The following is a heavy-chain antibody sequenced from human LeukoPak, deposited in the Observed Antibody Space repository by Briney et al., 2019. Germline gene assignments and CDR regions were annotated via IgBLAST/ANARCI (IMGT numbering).Heavy chain of an antibody. J-gene: IGHJ4*02. CDR2: ISWNSGSI. D-gene: IGHD6-19*01. V-gene: IGHV3-9*01. CDR3: AKEGIVVAKFEY. CDR1: GFTFADYG. Sequence: GRSLRLSCAASGFTFADYGMHWVRHAPGKGLEWVSGISWNSGSIVYADSEKGRFTISRDNSKNSLYLQMNSLRAEDTSFYYCAKEGIVVAKFEYRGQGTLVLVSA.